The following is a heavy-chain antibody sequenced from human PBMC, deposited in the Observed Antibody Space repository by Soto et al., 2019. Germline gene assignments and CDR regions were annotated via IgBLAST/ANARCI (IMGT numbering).Heavy chain of an antibody. J-gene: IGHJ4*02. V-gene: IGHV5-51*01. CDR2: IYPFYSDT. CDR1: GYIFTNYW. D-gene: IGHD4-4*01. Sequence: GESLKISCKVSGYIFTNYWIAWVLHMPGKCLDCIGIIYPFYSDTRYSPSFQGQFTISADNSIITAYLHWSSLKASDSAMYYCARHRDYSEYVDYWGQGTLVTVSS. CDR3: ARHRDYSEYVDY.